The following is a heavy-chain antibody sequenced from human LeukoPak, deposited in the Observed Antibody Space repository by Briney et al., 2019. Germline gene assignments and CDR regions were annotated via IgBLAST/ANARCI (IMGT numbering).Heavy chain of an antibody. D-gene: IGHD1-26*01. CDR3: AKEWVVGATMDYYYYMDV. J-gene: IGHJ6*03. CDR1: GFTFSSYE. V-gene: IGHV3-48*03. CDR2: ISSSGSTI. Sequence: GGSLRLSCAASGFTFSSYEMNWVRQAPGKGLEWVSYISSSGSTIYYADSVKGRFTISRDNAKNSLYLQMNSLRAEDTAVYYCAKEWVVGATMDYYYYMDVWGKGTTVTVSS.